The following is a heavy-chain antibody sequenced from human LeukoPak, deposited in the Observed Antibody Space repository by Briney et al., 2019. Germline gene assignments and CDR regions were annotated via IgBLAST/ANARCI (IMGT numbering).Heavy chain of an antibody. CDR1: GFGFSSYA. CDR2: ISRRDDYT. J-gene: IGHJ4*02. D-gene: IGHD3-10*01. Sequence: GSLRLSCAASGFGFSSYAMSWVRQPPGKGLEWVSVISRRDDYTYYADSVKGRFTISRDNSKNTLYLQMNTLRAEDTAVYYCANDYRSGSFHDFWGQGTLVTVSS. V-gene: IGHV3-23*01. CDR3: ANDYRSGSFHDF.